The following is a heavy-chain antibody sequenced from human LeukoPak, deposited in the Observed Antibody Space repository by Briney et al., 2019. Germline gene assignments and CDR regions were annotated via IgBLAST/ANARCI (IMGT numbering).Heavy chain of an antibody. CDR2: INPNSGGT. J-gene: IGHJ4*02. D-gene: IGHD1-26*01. V-gene: IGHV1-2*02. CDR3: ARELAWELRLDY. CDR1: GYTFTGYY. Sequence: ASVKVSCKASGYTFTGYYMHWVRQAPGQGLEWMGGINPNSGGTNYAQKFQGRVTMTRQTSISTASMELSRLRSDDTAVYYCARELAWELRLDYWGQGTLVTVSS.